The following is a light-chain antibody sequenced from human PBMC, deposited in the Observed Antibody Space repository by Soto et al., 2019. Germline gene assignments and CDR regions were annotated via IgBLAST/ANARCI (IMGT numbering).Light chain of an antibody. CDR2: GAS. J-gene: IGKJ1*01. V-gene: IGKV1-6*02. CDR3: LQDFSYPRT. Sequence: IQMTQSPSSLSVSVGDRVTITCRASQGIRTDLGWYQQSPGKAPKVLIVGASTLQSGVPSRFSGSGSGTDFTLTISSLQPEDSATYYCLQDFSYPRTFGQGTKVDIK. CDR1: QGIRTD.